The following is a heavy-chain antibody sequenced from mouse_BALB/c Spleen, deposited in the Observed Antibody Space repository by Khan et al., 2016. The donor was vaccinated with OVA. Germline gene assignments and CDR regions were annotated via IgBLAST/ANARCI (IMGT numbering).Heavy chain of an antibody. CDR2: INPRNGYT. Sequence: QVQLKESGAELARPGASVKMSCKASGYTFTSYTIHWIKLRPGQGLEWIGYINPRNGYTNYNQKFKDKATLTADKSSTTAYMQLSSLTSDDSAVYNSVRDGAYYRNDGWFAYWGQGTLVTVSA. V-gene: IGHV1-4*01. CDR3: VRDGAYYRNDGWFAY. D-gene: IGHD2-14*01. J-gene: IGHJ3*01. CDR1: GYTFTSYT.